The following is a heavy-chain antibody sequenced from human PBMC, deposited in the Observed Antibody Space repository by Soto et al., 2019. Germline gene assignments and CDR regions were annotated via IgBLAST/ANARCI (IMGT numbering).Heavy chain of an antibody. CDR3: AASIFYYGMDV. CDR2: IYPVDSDT. V-gene: IGHV5-51*01. Sequence: ESLKISCKGSGYTFTNYWIVWVRQMPGKGLEWMGIIYPVDSDTKYNPSFQGQVTISADKSITTTYLRWTSLKASDTAIYYCAASIFYYGMDVWGQGTTVTVS. J-gene: IGHJ6*02. CDR1: GYTFTNYW.